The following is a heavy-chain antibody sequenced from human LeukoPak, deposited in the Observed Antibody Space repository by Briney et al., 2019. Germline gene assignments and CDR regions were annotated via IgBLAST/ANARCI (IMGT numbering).Heavy chain of an antibody. CDR3: ARDLHGDYVDFDY. CDR1: GFTFSSYS. D-gene: IGHD4-17*01. CDR2: ISSSSSYI. J-gene: IGHJ4*02. Sequence: GGSLRLSCAASGFTFSSYSMNWVRQAPGKGLEWVSSISSSSSYIYHADSVKGRFTISRDNAKNSLYLQMNSLRAEDTAVYYCARDLHGDYVDFDYWGQGTLVTVSS. V-gene: IGHV3-21*01.